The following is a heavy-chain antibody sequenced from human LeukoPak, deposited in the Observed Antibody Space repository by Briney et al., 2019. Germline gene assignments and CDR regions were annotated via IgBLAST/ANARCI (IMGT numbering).Heavy chain of an antibody. Sequence: GGSLRLSCAASGFTFSSYWMHWVRQAPGKGLVWVSRINSDGSSTSYADSVKGRFTISRDNAKNTLYPQMNSLRAEDTAVFYCARAMYTSGWSIDYWGQGTLVTVSS. CDR1: GFTFSSYW. V-gene: IGHV3-74*01. CDR2: INSDGSST. CDR3: ARAMYTSGWSIDY. D-gene: IGHD6-19*01. J-gene: IGHJ4*02.